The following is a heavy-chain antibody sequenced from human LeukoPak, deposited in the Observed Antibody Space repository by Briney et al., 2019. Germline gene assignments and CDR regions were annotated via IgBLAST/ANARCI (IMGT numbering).Heavy chain of an antibody. Sequence: SETLSLTCTVSGGSISSNSYYWGWIRQPPGKGLEWIGTIYYNGNTFYNPSLKSRVTISVDTSNNQFSLKLSSVTAADTAVYHCATYSISLGWFDPWGQGTLVTVSS. J-gene: IGHJ5*02. CDR3: ATYSISLGWFDP. CDR1: GGSISSNSYY. V-gene: IGHV4-39*01. CDR2: IYYNGNT. D-gene: IGHD2-2*01.